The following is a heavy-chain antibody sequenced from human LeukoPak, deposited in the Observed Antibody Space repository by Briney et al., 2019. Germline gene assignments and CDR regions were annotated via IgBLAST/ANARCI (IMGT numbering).Heavy chain of an antibody. CDR2: INTHTGGT. Sequence: ASVKVSCKASGYTFTGYYIHWVRQAPGQGLECMGIINTHTGGTSYAQKFQGRVTMTRDMSTSTVYMELSSLRSEDSAVYFCARAYGGNSYDYFDYWGQGTLVTVSS. CDR1: GYTFTGYY. D-gene: IGHD4-23*01. V-gene: IGHV1-46*01. CDR3: ARAYGGNSYDYFDY. J-gene: IGHJ4*02.